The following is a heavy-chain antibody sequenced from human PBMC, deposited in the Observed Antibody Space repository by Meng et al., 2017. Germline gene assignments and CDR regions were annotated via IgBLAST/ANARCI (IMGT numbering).Heavy chain of an antibody. D-gene: IGHD6-13*01. CDR1: GFTFSSYW. CDR2: INSDGSST. V-gene: IGHV3-74*01. CDR3: AREVFGYSSSWYRVPDY. J-gene: IGHJ4*02. Sequence: GESLKISCAASGFTFSSYWTHWVRQAPGKGLVWVSRINSDGSSTSYADSVKGRFTISRDNAKNTLYLQMNSLRAEDTAVYYCAREVFGYSSSWYRVPDYWGQGTLVTVSS.